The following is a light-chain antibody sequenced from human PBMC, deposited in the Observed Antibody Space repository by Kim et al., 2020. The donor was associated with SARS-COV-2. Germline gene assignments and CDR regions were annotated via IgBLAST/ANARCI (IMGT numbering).Light chain of an antibody. V-gene: IGLV3-1*01. CDR3: QAWDSSTGV. Sequence: LSPGQTASITCSGDKLGDKYSCWYQQKPGQSPVLVIYQDSKRPSGIPERFSGSNSGNTATLTISGTQAMDEADYYCQAWDSSTGVFGGGTQLTVL. CDR1: KLGDKY. CDR2: QDS. J-gene: IGLJ3*02.